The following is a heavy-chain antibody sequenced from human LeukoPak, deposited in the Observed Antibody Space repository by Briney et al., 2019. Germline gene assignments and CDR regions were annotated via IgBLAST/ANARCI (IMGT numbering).Heavy chain of an antibody. Sequence: GGSQRLSCAASGFTFETYGMNWVRQAPGKGLEWVSSISSSSSYIYYADSVKGRFTISRDNAKNSLYLQMNSLRAEDTAVYYCARPLSEGFDPWGQGTLVTVSS. J-gene: IGHJ5*02. CDR3: ARPLSEGFDP. V-gene: IGHV3-21*01. D-gene: IGHD3-16*02. CDR2: ISSSSSYI. CDR1: GFTFETYG.